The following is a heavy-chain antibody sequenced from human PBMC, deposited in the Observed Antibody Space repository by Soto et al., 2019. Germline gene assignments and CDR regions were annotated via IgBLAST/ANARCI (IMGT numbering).Heavy chain of an antibody. V-gene: IGHV1-46*01. Sequence: ASVKVSCKAIGDSFTSHYMHWVRQAPGQGLEWMGTIYPGGVNIGYAQKFKGRVTMTKDTSTSTVYMELNSLTSEDTAVYYCARDQSLDRNYYYGIDVWGQGTSVTVSS. J-gene: IGHJ6*02. D-gene: IGHD3-3*01. CDR1: GDSFTSHY. CDR2: IYPGGVNI. CDR3: ARDQSLDRNYYYGIDV.